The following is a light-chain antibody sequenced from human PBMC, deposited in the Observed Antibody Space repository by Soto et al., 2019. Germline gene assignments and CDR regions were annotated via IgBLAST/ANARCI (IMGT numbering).Light chain of an antibody. J-gene: IGKJ1*01. CDR3: QQYYSIPWT. CDR2: WAS. CDR1: QSVLYSSNNKNY. V-gene: IGKV4-1*01. Sequence: DIVMSQSPDSLAVSLGERATINCKYSQSVLYSSNNKNYLTWYQQKPGQPPKLLIYWASTRESGVPDRFSGSGSGTDFTLTINSLQAEDVAVYYCQQYYSIPWTFGQGTKVDIK.